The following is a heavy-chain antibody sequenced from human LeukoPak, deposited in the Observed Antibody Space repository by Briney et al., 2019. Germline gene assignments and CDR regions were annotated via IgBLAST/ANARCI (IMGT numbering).Heavy chain of an antibody. J-gene: IGHJ3*02. CDR1: GFTFSNCW. CDR3: ARDYYRGAFDI. Sequence: GGSPRLSCAASGFTFSNCWMSWVRQAPGKGLEWMANIKQDGSEKNCVDSVKGRFTISRDNAKNSLYLQMNSLRAEDTAVYYCARDYYRGAFDIWGQGTMVSVSS. CDR2: IKQDGSEK. V-gene: IGHV3-7*01. D-gene: IGHD3-10*01.